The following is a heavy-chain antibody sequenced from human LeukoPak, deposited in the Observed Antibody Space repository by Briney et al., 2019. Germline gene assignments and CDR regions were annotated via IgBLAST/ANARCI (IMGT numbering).Heavy chain of an antibody. D-gene: IGHD6-6*01. Sequence: GGSLRLSCAASGFTFSNYAMAWVRQAPGKGLEWVSAISGSGGSTYYADSVKGRFTISRDNSKNTLYLQMNSLRAEDTAVYYCAKDGRAARPGGGYYYYYYMDVWGKGTTVTVSS. J-gene: IGHJ6*03. CDR3: AKDGRAARPGGGYYYYYYMDV. CDR2: ISGSGGST. V-gene: IGHV3-23*01. CDR1: GFTFSNYA.